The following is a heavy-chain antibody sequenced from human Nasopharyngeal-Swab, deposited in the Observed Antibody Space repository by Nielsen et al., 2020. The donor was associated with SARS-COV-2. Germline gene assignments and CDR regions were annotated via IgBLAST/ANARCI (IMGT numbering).Heavy chain of an antibody. V-gene: IGHV3-53*01. Sequence: GGSLRLSCAASGFTVSSNYMSWVRQAPGKGLEWVSVIYSGGSTYYADSVKGRFTISRDNSKNTLYLQMNSLRAEDTAVYYCARVSGGDCYSFCYYCYYMDVWGKGTTVTVSS. CDR1: GFTVSSNY. D-gene: IGHD2-21*02. CDR2: IYSGGST. CDR3: ARVSGGDCYSFCYYCYYMDV. J-gene: IGHJ6*03.